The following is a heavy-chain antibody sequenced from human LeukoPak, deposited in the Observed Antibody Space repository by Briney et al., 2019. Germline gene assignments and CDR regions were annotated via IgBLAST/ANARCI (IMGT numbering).Heavy chain of an antibody. V-gene: IGHV3-23*01. Sequence: PGGSLRLSCAASGFTFSNYAMSWVRQAPGKGLEWVSGIGSGGRTYYADSVKGRFTISRDNSKNTLHLQMNSLRAEDTAVYYCAKGGYQSDYWGQRTLVTVSS. CDR2: IGSGGRT. D-gene: IGHD3-16*02. CDR1: GFTFSNYA. J-gene: IGHJ4*02. CDR3: AKGGYQSDY.